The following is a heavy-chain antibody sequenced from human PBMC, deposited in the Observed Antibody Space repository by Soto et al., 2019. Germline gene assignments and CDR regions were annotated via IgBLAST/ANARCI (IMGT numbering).Heavy chain of an antibody. CDR2: LYYGRSA. Sequence: QVQLQESGPGLVKPSETLSLTCAVSGDSISSYYCMWIRQPPGKGLEYIGYLYYGRSANYKHSLRSRVTLSVDTSPNQCSLTLSSITAADTAVYYCALRSMAVVPEYWGQGTLVTVSS. V-gene: IGHV4-59*01. D-gene: IGHD3-22*01. J-gene: IGHJ4*02. CDR3: ALRSMAVVPEY. CDR1: GDSISSYY.